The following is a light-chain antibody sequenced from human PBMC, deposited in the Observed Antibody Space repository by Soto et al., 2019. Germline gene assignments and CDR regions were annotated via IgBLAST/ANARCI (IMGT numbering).Light chain of an antibody. V-gene: IGKV1-5*01. CDR1: QTVNTW. CDR3: QQYDSYSSGR. Sequence: DIQMTQTPSTLSASVGDRVTITCRASQTVNTWLAWYQQKPGKAPKVLIFDASSLKTGVPSRFSGSGSGTEVTLTISNFQTDDFATYYCQQYDSYSSGRFCQGGKLDI. CDR2: DAS. J-gene: IGKJ1*01.